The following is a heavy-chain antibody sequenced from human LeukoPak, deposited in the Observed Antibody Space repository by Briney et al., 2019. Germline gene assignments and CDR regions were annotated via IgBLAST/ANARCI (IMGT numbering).Heavy chain of an antibody. V-gene: IGHV4-39*01. D-gene: IGHD3-22*01. J-gene: IGHJ4*02. CDR3: ARLPDYYDSSRYFDY. CDR1: GGSISSSSYY. CDR2: IYYSGST. Sequence: SETLSLTCTVSGGSISSSSYYWGWIRQPPGKGLEWIGSIYYSGSTYYNPSLKSRVTISVDTSKNQFSLKLSSVTAADTAVYYCARLPDYYDSSRYFDYWGQGTLVTVSS.